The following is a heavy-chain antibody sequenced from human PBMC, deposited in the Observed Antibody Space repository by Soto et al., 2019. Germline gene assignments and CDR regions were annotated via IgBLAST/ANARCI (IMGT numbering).Heavy chain of an antibody. CDR2: IYSGGST. V-gene: IGHV3-53*04. J-gene: IGHJ5*02. Sequence: EVQLVESGGGLVQPGGSLRLSCAASGFTVSSNYMSWVRQAPGKGLEWVSVIYSGGSTYYAASVKGRFTISRHNSNITLYLQMNSLRAEDTAVYYCAREVGHGWFDPWGQGTLVTVSS. CDR3: AREVGHGWFDP. CDR1: GFTVSSNY.